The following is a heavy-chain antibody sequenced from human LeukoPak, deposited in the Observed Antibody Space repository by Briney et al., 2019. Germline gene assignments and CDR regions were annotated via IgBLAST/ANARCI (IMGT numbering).Heavy chain of an antibody. D-gene: IGHD1-26*01. CDR2: IYIDGIT. CDR3: ARLFTRAWEYRYGMDV. Sequence: SETLSLTCTVSGGSIRTDGSYWAWIRQPPGKGLEWIGSIYIDGITHYNSSLQSRVTLSIDTSKNHFSLRLTSVTAADTAVFYCARLFTRAWEYRYGMDVWGQGTAVTVS. J-gene: IGHJ6*02. CDR1: GGSIRTDGSY. V-gene: IGHV4-39*02.